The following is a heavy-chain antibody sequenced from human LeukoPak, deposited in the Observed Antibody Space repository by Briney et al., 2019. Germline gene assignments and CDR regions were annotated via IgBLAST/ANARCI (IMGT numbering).Heavy chain of an antibody. Sequence: SETLSLTCAVYGGSFSGYYWSWIRQPPGKGLEWIGYIYHSGSTYYNPSLKSRVTISVDRSKNQFSLKLSSVTAADTAVYYCARYSYGLDYWGQGTLVTVSS. CDR1: GGSFSGYY. CDR2: IYHSGST. D-gene: IGHD5-18*01. J-gene: IGHJ4*02. CDR3: ARYSYGLDY. V-gene: IGHV4-34*01.